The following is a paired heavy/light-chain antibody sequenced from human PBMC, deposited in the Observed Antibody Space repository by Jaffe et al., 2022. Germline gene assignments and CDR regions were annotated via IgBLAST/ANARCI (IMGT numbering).Light chain of an antibody. J-gene: IGLJ1*01. CDR2: EVS. Sequence: QSALTQPASVSGSPGQSITISCTGTSSNVGSHNRVSWYQQHPGKAPKVVISEVSKRPSGVSNRFSGSKSGNTASLTISGLQAEDEADYFCCSYGDGDTYVFGTGTKVTVL. CDR3: CSYGDGDTYV. V-gene: IGLV2-23*02. CDR1: SSNVGSHNR.
Heavy chain of an antibody. J-gene: IGHJ4*02. D-gene: IGHD2-8*02. V-gene: IGHV1-2*02. CDR1: GYTLTDYY. Sequence: QVQLVQSGAEVKNPGASVKVSCKASGYTLTDYYMHWVRQAPGQGLEWMGWINLNSGDTKYAQRFQDTFIMTWDTSITTAYMELTSLKSDDTAVYFCAAEPGGTSRNDYWGQGTLVTVSS. CDR3: AAEPGGTSRNDY. CDR2: INLNSGDT.